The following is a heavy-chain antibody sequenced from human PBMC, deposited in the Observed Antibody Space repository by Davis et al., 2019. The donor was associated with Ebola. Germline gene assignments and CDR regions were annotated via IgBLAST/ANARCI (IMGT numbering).Heavy chain of an antibody. CDR2: ISSSGTTI. V-gene: IGHV3-48*03. J-gene: IGHJ3*02. Sequence: GESLKISCAASGFTFSGYEMNWVRQAPGKGLEWVSYISSSGTTIYYADSVKGRFSISRDNAKNSLYLQMNSLRAEDTAVYYCASRRTVGATNDDANDIWGQGTRVTVSS. CDR3: ASRRTVGATNDDANDI. CDR1: GFTFSGYE. D-gene: IGHD1-26*01.